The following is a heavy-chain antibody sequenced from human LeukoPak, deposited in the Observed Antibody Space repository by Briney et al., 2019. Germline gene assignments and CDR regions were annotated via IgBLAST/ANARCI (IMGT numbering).Heavy chain of an antibody. CDR1: GFTFSSYA. CDR2: ISGSGGGT. CDR3: ARVRTGFEDY. D-gene: IGHD3-3*01. V-gene: IGHV3-23*01. J-gene: IGHJ4*02. Sequence: GGSLRLSCAASGFTFSSYAMSWVRQAPGKALEWVSTISGSGGGTYYADSVKGRFTISRDNSRNTLYLQMNSLRAEDTALYYCARVRTGFEDYWGQGTLVTVSS.